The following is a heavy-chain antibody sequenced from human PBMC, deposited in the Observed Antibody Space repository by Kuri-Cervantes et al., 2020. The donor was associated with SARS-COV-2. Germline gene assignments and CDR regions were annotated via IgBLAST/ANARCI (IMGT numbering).Heavy chain of an antibody. CDR3: ARVRNDYYYYYYMDV. CDR1: GFTFSSYD. Sequence: GGSLRLSCAACGFTFSSYDMHWVRQATGKGLEWVSAIGTAGDTYYPGSVKGRFTISRDNAKNSLYLQMNSLRAEDTAVYYCARVRNDYYYYYYMDVWGKGTTVTVSS. J-gene: IGHJ6*03. V-gene: IGHV3-13*01. CDR2: IGTAGDT.